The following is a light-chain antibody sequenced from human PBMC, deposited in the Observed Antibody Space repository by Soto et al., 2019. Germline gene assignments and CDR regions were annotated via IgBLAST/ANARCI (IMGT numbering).Light chain of an antibody. V-gene: IGLV2-8*01. CDR1: SSDVGGHNY. CDR2: DVI. Sequence: QSVLTQPPSASGSPGQSVTISCTGTSSDVGGHNYVSWYQQHPGKAPKLLIYDVIKRPSGVPHRFSGSKTGNTASLTVSGLQAEDDADYYCSSYAGSSNVFGTGTKVTVL. CDR3: SSYAGSSNV. J-gene: IGLJ1*01.